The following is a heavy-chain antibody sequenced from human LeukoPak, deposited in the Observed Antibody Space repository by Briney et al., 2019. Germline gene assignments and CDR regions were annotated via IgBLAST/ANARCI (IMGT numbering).Heavy chain of an antibody. J-gene: IGHJ6*03. D-gene: IGHD3-10*01. CDR1: GGSFSGYY. CDR3: ARGSGSYGSNMDV. CDR2: IYHSGST. Sequence: SETLSLTCAVYGGSFSGYYWSWIRQPPGKGLEWIGQIYHSGSTNYNPSLKSRVTISVDTSKNQFSMKLNSVTVADTAIYYCARGSGSYGSNMDVWGKGTTSPSP. V-gene: IGHV4-34*01.